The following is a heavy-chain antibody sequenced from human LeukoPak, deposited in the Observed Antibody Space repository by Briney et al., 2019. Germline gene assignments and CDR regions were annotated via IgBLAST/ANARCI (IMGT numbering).Heavy chain of an antibody. CDR2: ISGSGGRT. Sequence: GGSLRLSCAASGFTFSSYAMSWVRQAPGKGLEWVSDISGSGGRTYYADSAKGRLTISRDNSKNTLYLQMNSVRAEDTAVYYCAKAGGTNIVVFMDVWGKGTTVTVSS. D-gene: IGHD2-15*01. CDR1: GFTFSSYA. J-gene: IGHJ6*03. CDR3: AKAGGTNIVVFMDV. V-gene: IGHV3-23*01.